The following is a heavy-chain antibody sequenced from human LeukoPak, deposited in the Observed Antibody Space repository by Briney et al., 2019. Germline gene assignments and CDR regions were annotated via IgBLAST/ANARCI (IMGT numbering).Heavy chain of an antibody. Sequence: ASVKVSCKASGYTFTSYGISWVRQAPGQGLEWMGWISAYNGNTNYAQKLQGRVTMTTDTSTSTAYMELRSLRPDDTAVYYCARDRFPLPGPLYDSSGYHKWHDAFDIWGQGTMVTVSS. J-gene: IGHJ3*02. CDR3: ARDRFPLPGPLYDSSGYHKWHDAFDI. CDR1: GYTFTSYG. CDR2: ISAYNGNT. D-gene: IGHD3-22*01. V-gene: IGHV1-18*01.